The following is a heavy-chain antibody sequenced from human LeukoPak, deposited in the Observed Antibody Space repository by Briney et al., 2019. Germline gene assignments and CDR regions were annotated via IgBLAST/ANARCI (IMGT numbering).Heavy chain of an antibody. Sequence: PSETLSLTCAVYGGSFSGYYWSWIRQPPGKGLEWIGEINHSGSTNYNPSLKSRVTISVDTSKNQFSLKLSPVTAADTAVYYCARVRDIVVVPAAILYNWFDPWGQGTLVTVSS. CDR3: ARVRDIVVVPAAILYNWFDP. CDR2: INHSGST. D-gene: IGHD2-2*02. J-gene: IGHJ5*02. V-gene: IGHV4-34*01. CDR1: GGSFSGYY.